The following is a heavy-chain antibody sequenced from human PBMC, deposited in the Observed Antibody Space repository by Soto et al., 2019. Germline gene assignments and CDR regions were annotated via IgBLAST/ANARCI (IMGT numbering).Heavy chain of an antibody. CDR2: ISSSSSYT. CDR1: GFTFSDYY. V-gene: IGHV3-11*06. J-gene: IGHJ6*02. Sequence: GGSLRLSCAASGFTFSDYYMSWIRQAPGKGLEWVSYISSSSSYTNYADSGKGRFTISRDNATNSLYLQMNSLRAEDTAVYYCARDRGGAARPKNYYYYGMDVWGQGTTVTVSS. CDR3: ARDRGGAARPKNYYYYGMDV. D-gene: IGHD6-6*01.